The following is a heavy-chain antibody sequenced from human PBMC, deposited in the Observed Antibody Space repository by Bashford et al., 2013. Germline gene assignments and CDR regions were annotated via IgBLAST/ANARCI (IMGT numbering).Heavy chain of an antibody. CDR3: AKEGVTGTRAEY. CDR1: GFTFSSYA. CDR2: INGSGGRT. V-gene: IGHV3-23*01. Sequence: GGSLRLSCAASGFTFSSYAMSWVRQAPGKGLEWVSGINGSGGRTYYADSVRGRFTISRDNPKNTLYLQMNSLRAEDTAVYYCAKEGVTGTRAEYWGQGTLVTVSS. J-gene: IGHJ4*02. D-gene: IGHD1-7*01.